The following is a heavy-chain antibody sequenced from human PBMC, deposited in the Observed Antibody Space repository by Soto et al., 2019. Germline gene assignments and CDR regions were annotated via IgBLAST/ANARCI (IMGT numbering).Heavy chain of an antibody. J-gene: IGHJ4*02. V-gene: IGHV4-59*01. CDR1: GGSISTYY. CDR3: ARDGSERPATY. D-gene: IGHD3-10*01. CDR2: FYNGGTT. Sequence: QVQLQESGPGLVKPSETLSLTCTVSGGSISTYYWIWIRQPPGKGLEWIGVFYNGGTTNYSPSLKSRVTISVDTSKNQFSLKLDSVTAADTAVYYCARDGSERPATYWGQGILVTVSS.